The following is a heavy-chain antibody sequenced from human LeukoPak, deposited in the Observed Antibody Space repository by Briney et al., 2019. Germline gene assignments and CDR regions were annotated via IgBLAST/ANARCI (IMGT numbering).Heavy chain of an antibody. Sequence: ASVKVSCKASGYTFTSYGISWVRQAPGQGLEWMGWISAYNGNTNYAQKLQGRVTMTRDMSTSTVYMELSSLRSEDTAVYYCARDNIVVVAATKAYYFDYWGQGTLVTVSS. D-gene: IGHD2-15*01. CDR3: ARDNIVVVAATKAYYFDY. J-gene: IGHJ4*02. V-gene: IGHV1-18*01. CDR1: GYTFTSYG. CDR2: ISAYNGNT.